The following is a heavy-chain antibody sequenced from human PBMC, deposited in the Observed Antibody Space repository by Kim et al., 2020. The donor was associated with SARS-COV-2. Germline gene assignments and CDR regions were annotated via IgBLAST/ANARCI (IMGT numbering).Heavy chain of an antibody. J-gene: IGHJ6*02. V-gene: IGHV1-18*01. D-gene: IGHD3-9*01. CDR3: ARDRLRYYGMDV. Sequence: NYAQKLQGRVTMTTDTSTSTAYMELRSLRSDDTAVYYCARDRLRYYGMDVWGQGTTVTVSS.